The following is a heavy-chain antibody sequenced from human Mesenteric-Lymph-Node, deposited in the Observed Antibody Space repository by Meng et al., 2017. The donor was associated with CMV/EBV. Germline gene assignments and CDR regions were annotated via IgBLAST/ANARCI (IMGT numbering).Heavy chain of an antibody. J-gene: IGHJ5*02. CDR2: IYYSGST. CDR3: ARDAYSYGLGWFDP. V-gene: IGHV4-39*07. Sequence: SQTLSLTCTVSGGSISSSSYYWGWIRQPPGKGLEWIGSIYYSGSTYYNPSLKSRVTISVDTSRNQFSLRVTSVTAADTAVYYCARDAYSYGLGWFDPWGQGTPVTVSS. D-gene: IGHD5-18*01. CDR1: GGSISSSSYY.